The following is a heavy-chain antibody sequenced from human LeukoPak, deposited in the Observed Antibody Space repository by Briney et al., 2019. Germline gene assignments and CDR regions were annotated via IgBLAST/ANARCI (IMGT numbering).Heavy chain of an antibody. CDR1: GFTFSSYG. Sequence: PGRSLRLSCAASGFTFSSYGMHWVRQAPGKGLEWVAVISYDGSNKYYADSVKGRFTISRDNSKNTLYLQMNSLRAEDTAVYYCAKDLQRQLRGDYFDYWGQGTLVTVSS. V-gene: IGHV3-30*18. D-gene: IGHD6-25*01. CDR3: AKDLQRQLRGDYFDY. CDR2: ISYDGSNK. J-gene: IGHJ4*02.